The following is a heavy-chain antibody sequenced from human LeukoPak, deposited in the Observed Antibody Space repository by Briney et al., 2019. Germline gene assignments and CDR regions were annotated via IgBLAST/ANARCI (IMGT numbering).Heavy chain of an antibody. D-gene: IGHD2-8*01. CDR3: ARDNGFYFDY. CDR1: GFTSAAGFPFSRDW. Sequence: GGSLRLSGAASGFTSAAGFPFSRDWMGWVRQAPGKGLEWVANIKQDGSEKYYVDSVKGRCTISRDNAKNSLYLQMNSLRAEDTALYYCARDNGFYFDYWGQGTLVTVSS. CDR2: IKQDGSEK. V-gene: IGHV3-7*04. J-gene: IGHJ4*02.